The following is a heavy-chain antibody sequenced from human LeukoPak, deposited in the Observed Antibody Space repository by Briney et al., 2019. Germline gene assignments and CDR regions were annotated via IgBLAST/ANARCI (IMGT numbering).Heavy chain of an antibody. D-gene: IGHD3-10*01. J-gene: IGHJ4*02. V-gene: IGHV3-21*01. CDR1: AFTFSSYS. Sequence: GGSLRLSCAASAFTFSSYSMNRVRQAPGKGLEWVSYISSSSSYIYYADSVKGRFTISRDNAKNSLYLQMNSMRAEDTAVYYCARDDGSGIDYWGQGTLVTVSS. CDR3: ARDDGSGIDY. CDR2: ISSSSSYI.